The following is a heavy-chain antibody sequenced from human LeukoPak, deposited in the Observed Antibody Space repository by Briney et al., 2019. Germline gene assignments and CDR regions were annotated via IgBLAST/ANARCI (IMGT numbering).Heavy chain of an antibody. V-gene: IGHV1-8*03. CDR2: MNPNSGNT. CDR1: GYTFTSYD. D-gene: IGHD3-10*01. CDR3: ARAGVWFGEDYYYMDV. Sequence: ASVTVSCKASGYTFTSYDINWVRQATGQGLEWMGWMNPNSGNTGYAQKFQGRVTITRNTSISTAYMELSSLRSEDTAVYYCARAGVWFGEDYYYMDVWGKGTTVTVSS. J-gene: IGHJ6*03.